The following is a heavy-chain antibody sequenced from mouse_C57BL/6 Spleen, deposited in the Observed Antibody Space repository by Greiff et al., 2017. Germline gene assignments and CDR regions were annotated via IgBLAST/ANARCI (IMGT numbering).Heavy chain of an antibody. CDR1: GYTFTSYW. CDR2: IDPSDSYT. Sequence: VQLQQPGAELVMPGASVKLSCKASGYTFTSYWMHWVKQRPGQGLEWIGEIDPSDSYTNYNQKFKGKSTWTEDKSSSTAYMQLSSLTSEDSAVYYCARRGTTVAIDYWGQGTTLTVSS. CDR3: ARRGTTVAIDY. D-gene: IGHD1-1*01. J-gene: IGHJ2*01. V-gene: IGHV1-69*01.